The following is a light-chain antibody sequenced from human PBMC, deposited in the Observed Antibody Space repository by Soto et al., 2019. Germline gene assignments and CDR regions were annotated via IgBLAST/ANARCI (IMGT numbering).Light chain of an antibody. CDR2: EVS. V-gene: IGLV2-23*02. Sequence: QSVLTQPASVSGSPGQSITISCTGTSSDVGSYNLVSWYQQHPGKAPKLIIYEVSKRPSGVSNRFSGSKSGNTASLTISGLQAEDEADYYCCSYAGNGFYVIGTGTKVTVL. CDR3: CSYAGNGFYV. CDR1: SSDVGSYNL. J-gene: IGLJ1*01.